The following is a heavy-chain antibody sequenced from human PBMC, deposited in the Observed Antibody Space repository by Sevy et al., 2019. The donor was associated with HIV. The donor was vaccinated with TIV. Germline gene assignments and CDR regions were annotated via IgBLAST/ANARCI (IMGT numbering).Heavy chain of an antibody. Sequence: GGSLRLSCVDSGFNFSDFGMHWVRQAQGKGLEWVAAVSYDGSRQYYADSVKGRFTISIDNSENTMYLQMNSLRPEDTAVYYCAKGGAADWYSWGQGTLVTVSS. CDR1: GFNFSDFG. D-gene: IGHD6-13*01. J-gene: IGHJ4*02. CDR2: VSYDGSRQ. V-gene: IGHV3-30*18. CDR3: AKGGAADWYS.